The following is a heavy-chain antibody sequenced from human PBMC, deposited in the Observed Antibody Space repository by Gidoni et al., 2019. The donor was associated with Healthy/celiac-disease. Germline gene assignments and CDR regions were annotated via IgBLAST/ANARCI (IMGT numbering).Heavy chain of an antibody. J-gene: IGHJ4*02. D-gene: IGHD6-19*01. CDR1: GGSISSSSYY. CDR3: ARPQYSSGWAVDY. V-gene: IGHV4-39*01. Sequence: QLHLPESRPGLVKPSETLSLTCTVSGGSISSSSYYWGWIRLPPGKGLAWIGSIYYSGSTYYNPSLKSRVTISVDTSKNQFSLKLSSGTAADTAVYYCARPQYSSGWAVDYWGQGTLVTVSS. CDR2: IYYSGST.